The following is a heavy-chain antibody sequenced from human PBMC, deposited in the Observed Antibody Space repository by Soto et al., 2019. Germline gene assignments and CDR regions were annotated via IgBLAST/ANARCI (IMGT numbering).Heavy chain of an antibody. D-gene: IGHD6-6*01. V-gene: IGHV3-30-3*01. CDR2: ISYDGSNK. Sequence: QVQLVESGGGVVQPGRSLRLSCAASGFTFSSYAMHWVRQAPGKGLEWVAVISYDGSNKYYADSVKGRFTISRDNSKNTLYLQMNSLRAEDTAVYYCARGGGYSSSSRGGYYYYGMDVWGQGTTVTVSS. CDR1: GFTFSSYA. J-gene: IGHJ6*02. CDR3: ARGGGYSSSSRGGYYYYGMDV.